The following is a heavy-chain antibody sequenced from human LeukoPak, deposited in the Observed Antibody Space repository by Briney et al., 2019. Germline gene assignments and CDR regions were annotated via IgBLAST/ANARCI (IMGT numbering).Heavy chain of an antibody. D-gene: IGHD6-6*01. Sequence: PSETLSLTCAVYGGSFSGYYWSWIRQPPGKGLEWIGEINHSGSTNYNPSLKSRVTISVDTSKNQFSLKLSSVTAADTAVYYCARVWCSSYNYYYYYYMDVWGKGTTVTVSS. CDR3: ARVWCSSYNYYYYYYMDV. CDR1: GGSFSGYY. CDR2: INHSGST. J-gene: IGHJ6*03. V-gene: IGHV4-34*01.